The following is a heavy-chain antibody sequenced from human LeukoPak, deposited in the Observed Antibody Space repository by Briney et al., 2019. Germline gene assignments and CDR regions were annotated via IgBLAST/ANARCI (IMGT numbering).Heavy chain of an antibody. J-gene: IGHJ4*02. Sequence: SETLSLTCAVYGGSFSGYYWSWIRQPPGKGLEWLGSIYRSGSTYYNPSLKSRVIISVDTSKNQFSLKLRSVTAADTAVYYCASTTVASGYWGQGTLVIVSS. CDR3: ASTTVASGY. CDR1: GGSFSGYY. CDR2: IYRSGST. D-gene: IGHD4-23*01. V-gene: IGHV4-34*01.